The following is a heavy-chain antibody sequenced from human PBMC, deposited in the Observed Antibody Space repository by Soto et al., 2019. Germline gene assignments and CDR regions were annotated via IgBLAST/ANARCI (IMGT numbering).Heavy chain of an antibody. D-gene: IGHD3-3*01. V-gene: IGHV1-69*13. J-gene: IGHJ3*02. CDR1: GGTFSSYA. CDR3: ARGPGTIFGGPDAFDI. Sequence: ASVKVSCKASGGTFSSYAISWVRQAPGQGLEWMGGIIPIFGTANYAQKFQGRVTITADESTSTAYMELSSLRSEDTAVYYCARGPGTIFGGPDAFDIWGQGTMVTVSS. CDR2: IIPIFGTA.